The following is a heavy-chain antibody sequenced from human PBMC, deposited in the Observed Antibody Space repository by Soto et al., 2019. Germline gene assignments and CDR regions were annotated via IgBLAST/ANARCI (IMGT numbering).Heavy chain of an antibody. J-gene: IGHJ6*02. V-gene: IGHV1-69*13. CDR3: AREKGWKDIVLVPAALYYYYGMDV. CDR1: GGTFSSYA. D-gene: IGHD2-2*01. Sequence: GASVKVSCKASGGTFSSYAISWVRQAPGQGLEWMGGIIPIFGTANYAQKFQGRVTITADESTSTAYMELSSLRSEDTAVYYCAREKGWKDIVLVPAALYYYYGMDVWGQGTTVTVSS. CDR2: IIPIFGTA.